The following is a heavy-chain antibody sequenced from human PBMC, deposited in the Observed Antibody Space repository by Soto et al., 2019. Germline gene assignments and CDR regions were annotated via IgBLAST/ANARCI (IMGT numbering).Heavy chain of an antibody. V-gene: IGHV1-2*04. Sequence: GASVKVSCKASGYTFTGYYMHWVRQAPGQGLEWMGRINPNSGGTNYAQKFQGWVTMTRDTSISTAYMELSRLRSDDTAVYYCAREVGGRITIFGVVRTYYGMDVWGQGTTVTSP. J-gene: IGHJ6*02. D-gene: IGHD3-3*01. CDR1: GYTFTGYY. CDR3: AREVGGRITIFGVVRTYYGMDV. CDR2: INPNSGGT.